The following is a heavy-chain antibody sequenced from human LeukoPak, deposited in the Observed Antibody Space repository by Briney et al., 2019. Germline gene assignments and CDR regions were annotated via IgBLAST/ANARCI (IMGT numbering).Heavy chain of an antibody. CDR3: ARGFDSSGYFPFDN. J-gene: IGHJ4*02. CDR1: GGSISSYY. V-gene: IGHV4-59*01. CDR2: IYYSGST. Sequence: SETLSLTCTVSGGSISSYYWSWIRQPPGKGLEWIGYIYYSGSTNYKPSLKSRVTISVDTSKNQFSLKLSSVTAADTAVYYCARGFDSSGYFPFDNWGQGTLVTVSS. D-gene: IGHD3-22*01.